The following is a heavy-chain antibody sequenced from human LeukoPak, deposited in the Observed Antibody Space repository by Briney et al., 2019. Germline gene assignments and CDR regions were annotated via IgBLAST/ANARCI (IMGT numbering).Heavy chain of an antibody. CDR2: ISYDGSNK. J-gene: IGHJ5*02. Sequence: PGGSLRLSCAASGFTFSSYGMHWVRQAPGKGLEWVAVISYDGSNKYYADSVKGRFTISRDNSKNTLYLQMNSLRAEDTAVYYCAKIGAACTLLYWFDPWGQGTLVTVSS. V-gene: IGHV3-30*18. D-gene: IGHD6-13*01. CDR1: GFTFSSYG. CDR3: AKIGAACTLLYWFDP.